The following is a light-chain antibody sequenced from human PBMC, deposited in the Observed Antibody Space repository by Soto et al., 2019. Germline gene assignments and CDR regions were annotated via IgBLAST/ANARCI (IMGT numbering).Light chain of an antibody. V-gene: IGKV3-15*01. Sequence: EIVMTQSPATLSVSPGEGATLSCRASQSVSSNLAWYQQKPGQAPRLLIFGASTRATGIPARFSGSGSGAEFSLTISALQSEDFAMYYCQQYGNWPLTFGGGTKVGIK. CDR2: GAS. CDR1: QSVSSN. J-gene: IGKJ4*01. CDR3: QQYGNWPLT.